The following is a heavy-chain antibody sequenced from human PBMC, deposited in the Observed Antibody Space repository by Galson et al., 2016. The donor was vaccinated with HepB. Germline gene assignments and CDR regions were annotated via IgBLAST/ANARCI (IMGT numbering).Heavy chain of an antibody. CDR3: ARSSGWYGYFQH. J-gene: IGHJ1*01. CDR2: IYSAGGT. V-gene: IGHV3-53*01. D-gene: IGHD6-19*01. CDR1: GFTVSSNY. Sequence: SLRLSCAASGFTVSSNYMSWGRQAPGKGLEWVSVIYSAGGTFYADSVKGRFSISRDNSKNTVYLQMNSLRAEDTAVYYCARSSGWYGYFQHWGQGTLVTVSS.